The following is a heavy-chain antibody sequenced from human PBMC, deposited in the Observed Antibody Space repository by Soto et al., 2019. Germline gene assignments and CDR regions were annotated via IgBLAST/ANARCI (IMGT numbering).Heavy chain of an antibody. CDR1: GGSISSYY. Sequence: QVQLQESGPGLVKPSETLSLTCTVSGGSISSYYWSWIRQPPGKGLEWIGYIYYSGSTKYNPSLKSRVTISVDTSKNQFSLKLSSVTAADTAVYYCARGWGGYFDLWGRGTLVTVSS. CDR2: IYYSGST. J-gene: IGHJ2*01. V-gene: IGHV4-59*01. CDR3: ARGWGGYFDL. D-gene: IGHD1-26*01.